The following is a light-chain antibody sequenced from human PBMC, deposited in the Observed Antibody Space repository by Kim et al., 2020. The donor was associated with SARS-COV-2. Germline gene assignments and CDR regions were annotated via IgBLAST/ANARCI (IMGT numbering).Light chain of an antibody. CDR2: DAS. Sequence: WAHGGSATLSCRASQGGSSNPLSWYQQKPGRAPRLVIFDASTRASGIPDRFSGSKSGTDFTLTISRLEPEDFAVYYCQQYDSSPCTFGQGTKLEI. J-gene: IGKJ2*02. CDR1: QGGSSNP. V-gene: IGKV3-20*01. CDR3: QQYDSSPCT.